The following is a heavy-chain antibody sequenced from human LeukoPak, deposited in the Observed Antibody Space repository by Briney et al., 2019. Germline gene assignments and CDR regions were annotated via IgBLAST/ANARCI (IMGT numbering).Heavy chain of an antibody. CDR1: GFTFSSYG. V-gene: IGHV3-30*18. CDR3: AKEPDDKVYYFDY. J-gene: IGHJ4*02. D-gene: IGHD1-14*01. CDR2: ISYDGSNK. Sequence: GRSLRLSCAASGFTFSSYGMHWVRQAPGKGLEWVAVISYDGSNKYYADSVKGRFTISRDNSKNTLYLQMNSLRAEDTAVYYCAKEPDDKVYYFDYWGQGTLVTVSS.